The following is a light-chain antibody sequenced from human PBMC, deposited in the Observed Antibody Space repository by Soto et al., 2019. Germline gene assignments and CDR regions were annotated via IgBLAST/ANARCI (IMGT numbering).Light chain of an antibody. CDR3: SSYTTSDTWV. CDR1: SSDIGAYNH. J-gene: IGLJ3*02. CDR2: EVT. V-gene: IGLV2-14*01. Sequence: QFALTQPASVSGSPGQSITISCTGTSSDIGAYNHVSWYQQYPGKAPTLMIYEVTNRPSGVSSRFSGSKSGNTASLTISGLQAEDEGDYYCSSYTTSDTWVFGGGAKVTVL.